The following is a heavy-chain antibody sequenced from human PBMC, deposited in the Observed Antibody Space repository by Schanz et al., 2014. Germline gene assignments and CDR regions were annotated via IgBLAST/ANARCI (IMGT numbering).Heavy chain of an antibody. Sequence: EVQLVESGGGLVQPGGSLRLSCAASGFTFSDSWMHWVRQAPGKGLVWVSRTSNDGSFTTFADSVKGRFTISRDNAKNTLYLQMNSLRAEDTAVYYCVRDTDYRFDYWGQGTLVTVSS. CDR3: VRDTDYRFDY. CDR1: GFTFSDSW. V-gene: IGHV3-74*01. D-gene: IGHD4-17*01. CDR2: TSNDGSFT. J-gene: IGHJ4*02.